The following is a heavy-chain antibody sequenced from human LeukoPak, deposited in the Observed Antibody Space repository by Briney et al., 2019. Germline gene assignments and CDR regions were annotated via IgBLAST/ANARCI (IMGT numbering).Heavy chain of an antibody. CDR2: IYYSGST. D-gene: IGHD3-22*01. J-gene: IGHJ4*02. CDR1: GGSISSHY. Sequence: SETLSLTCTVSGGSISSHYWSWIRHPPGKGVEWVGYIYYSGSTKFNPSLKSRVTMSVDTSKNQFSLKLSSVTAADTAVYYCARGGGVTYYDSTGYLWYFDYWGQGTLVTVSS. CDR3: ARGGGVTYYDSTGYLWYFDY. V-gene: IGHV4-59*11.